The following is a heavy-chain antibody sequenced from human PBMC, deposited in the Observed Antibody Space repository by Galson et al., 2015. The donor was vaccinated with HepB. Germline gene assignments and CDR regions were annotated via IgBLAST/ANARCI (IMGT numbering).Heavy chain of an antibody. V-gene: IGHV3-30*18. CDR1: GFTFSSYG. Sequence: SLRLSCAASGFTFSSYGMHWVRQAPGKGLEWVAVTSYDGSNKYYADSVKGRFTISRDNSKNTLYLQMNSLRAEDTAVYYCAKVRDIVVVVAAVDYWGQGTLVTVSS. D-gene: IGHD2-15*01. J-gene: IGHJ4*02. CDR2: TSYDGSNK. CDR3: AKVRDIVVVVAAVDY.